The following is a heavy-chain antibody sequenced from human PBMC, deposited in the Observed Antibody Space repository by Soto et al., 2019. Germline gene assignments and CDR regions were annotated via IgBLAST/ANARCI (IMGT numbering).Heavy chain of an antibody. V-gene: IGHV1-69*02. CDR3: ARGRVVAATILVYRDV. CDR2: IIPILGIA. J-gene: IGHJ6*03. CDR1: GGTFSSYT. D-gene: IGHD2-15*01. Sequence: ASVKVSCQASGGTFSSYTISWVRQAPGQGLEWMGRIIPILGIANYAQKFQGRVAITADKSTSTAYMELSSLRSEDTAVYYCARGRVVAATILVYRDVWGKGTTVTVSS.